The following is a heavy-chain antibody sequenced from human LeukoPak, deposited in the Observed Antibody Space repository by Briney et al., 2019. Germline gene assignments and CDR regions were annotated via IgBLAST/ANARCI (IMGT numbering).Heavy chain of an antibody. CDR2: IRYDGSNK. D-gene: IGHD3-22*01. J-gene: IGHJ4*02. Sequence: PGGSLRLSCAASGFTFSSYGMHWVRQAPGKGLEWVAFIRYDGSNKYYADSVKGRFTISRDNSKNTLYLQMNSLRAEDTAVYYCAKDLSYYDSSGYSGQYYLDYWGQGTLVTVSS. CDR1: GFTFSSYG. V-gene: IGHV3-30*02. CDR3: AKDLSYYDSSGYSGQYYLDY.